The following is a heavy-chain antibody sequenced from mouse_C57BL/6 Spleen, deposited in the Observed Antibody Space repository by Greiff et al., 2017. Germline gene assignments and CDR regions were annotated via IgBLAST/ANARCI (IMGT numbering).Heavy chain of an antibody. J-gene: IGHJ3*01. CDR2: IHPNSGST. CDR1: GYTFNSYW. CDR3: ARIYYDYAGGFAY. V-gene: IGHV1-64*01. Sequence: VQLQQPGAELVKPGASVKLSCKASGYTFNSYWMHWVKQRPGQGLEWIGMIHPNSGSTKYNEQFKSKATLTVDKSSSTAYMQLSSLTSEDSAVYYCARIYYDYAGGFAYWGQGTLVTVSA. D-gene: IGHD2-4*01.